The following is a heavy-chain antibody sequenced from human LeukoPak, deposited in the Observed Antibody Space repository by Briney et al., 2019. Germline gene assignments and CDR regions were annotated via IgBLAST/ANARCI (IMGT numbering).Heavy chain of an antibody. Sequence: ASVKVSCKAFGGTFSGYAVSWVRQAPGQGLEWMGGIIPTFGASHYTQRFQGRVTITSDESATTAYMEVTGLRSEDTAVYYCARADCSRHSCYSDYYYMDIWGKGTTIIVSS. J-gene: IGHJ6*03. CDR3: ARADCSRHSCYSDYYYMDI. CDR2: IIPTFGAS. CDR1: GGTFSGYA. D-gene: IGHD2-2*02. V-gene: IGHV1-69*13.